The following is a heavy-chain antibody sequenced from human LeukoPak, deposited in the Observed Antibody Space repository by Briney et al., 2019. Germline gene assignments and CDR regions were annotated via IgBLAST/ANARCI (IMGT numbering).Heavy chain of an antibody. J-gene: IGHJ5*02. V-gene: IGHV4-30-4*01. D-gene: IGHD3-22*01. CDR1: GGSISSGDYY. CDR2: IYYSGST. Sequence: PSETLSLTCTVSGGSISSGDYYWSWIRPPPGEGLEWIGYIYYSGSTYYNPSLKSRVTISVDTSKNQFSLKLSSVTAADTAVYYCARRDSSGYLNWFDPWGQGTLVTVSS. CDR3: ARRDSSGYLNWFDP.